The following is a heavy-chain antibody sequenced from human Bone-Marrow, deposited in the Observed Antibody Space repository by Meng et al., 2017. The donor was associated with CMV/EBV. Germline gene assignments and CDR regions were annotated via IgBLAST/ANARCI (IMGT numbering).Heavy chain of an antibody. J-gene: IGHJ4*02. CDR1: GFTLSSYA. CDR2: VSYDESHK. V-gene: IGHV3-30-3*01. Sequence: QVLLGESGGGGVQPVRSMRLSYAASGFTLSSYAMHWVREAPGKGLEWVAVVSYDESHKYYADSVKGRFTISRDNSKNTLYLQMNSLRAEDTAVYYCARDPRTGYFDYWGQGTLVTVSS. D-gene: IGHD1-1*01. CDR3: ARDPRTGYFDY.